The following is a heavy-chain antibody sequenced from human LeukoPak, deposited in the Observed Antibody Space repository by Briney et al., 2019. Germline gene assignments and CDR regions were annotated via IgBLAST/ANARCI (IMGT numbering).Heavy chain of an antibody. Sequence: ASVKVSCKASGYTFTSYGISWVRQAPGQGLEWMGWISAYNGNTNYAQKLQGRVTMTTDTSTSTAYMELRSLRSDDTAVYYCARDPENYYDSSGYPQPRLDYWGQGTLVTVSS. CDR2: ISAYNGNT. CDR1: GYTFTSYG. V-gene: IGHV1-18*01. D-gene: IGHD3-22*01. CDR3: ARDPENYYDSSGYPQPRLDY. J-gene: IGHJ4*02.